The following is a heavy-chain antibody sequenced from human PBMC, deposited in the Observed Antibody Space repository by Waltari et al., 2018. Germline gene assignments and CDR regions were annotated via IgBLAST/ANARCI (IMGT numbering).Heavy chain of an antibody. CDR2: IYYSGST. CDR3: ARAPSSSWPFAFFDY. D-gene: IGHD6-13*01. J-gene: IGHJ4*02. CDR1: GGSISSHY. V-gene: IGHV4-59*11. Sequence: QVQLQESGPGLVKPSETLSLTCTVSGGSISSHYWSWIRQPPGKGLEWIGYIYYSGSTNYNPSLKSRVTISVDTSKNQFSLKLSSVTAADTAVYYCARAPSSSWPFAFFDYWGQGTLVTVSS.